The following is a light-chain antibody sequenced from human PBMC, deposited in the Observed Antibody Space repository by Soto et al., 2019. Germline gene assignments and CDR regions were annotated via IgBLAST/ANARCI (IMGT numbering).Light chain of an antibody. CDR1: ASNFGAGYD. Sequence: QPVLTQPPSVSGAPGQRVTISCTGSASNFGAGYDVHWYQQIPGTAPKLLIYDNNKRPSGIPDRFSGSKSGTSATLGITGLQTGDEADYYCGTWDSSLSAHVFGTGTKLTVL. V-gene: IGLV1-51*01. CDR2: DNN. J-gene: IGLJ1*01. CDR3: GTWDSSLSAHV.